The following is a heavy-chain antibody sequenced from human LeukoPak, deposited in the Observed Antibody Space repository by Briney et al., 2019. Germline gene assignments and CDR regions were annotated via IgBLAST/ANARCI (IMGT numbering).Heavy chain of an antibody. V-gene: IGHV1-2*02. J-gene: IGHJ3*02. D-gene: IGHD4-23*01. Sequence: ASVKVSCKASGYTFTDYHMHWVRQAPGQGLEWMGWINPNSGGTNFAQRFQGRVTMTRDTSFSTAYMELTRLRSDDTAVYYCARLTPVGIPPDVFDIWGQGTMVTVSS. CDR1: GYTFTDYH. CDR2: INPNSGGT. CDR3: ARLTPVGIPPDVFDI.